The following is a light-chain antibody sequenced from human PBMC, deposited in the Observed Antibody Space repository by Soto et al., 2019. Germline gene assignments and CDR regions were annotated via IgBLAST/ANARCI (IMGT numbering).Light chain of an antibody. J-gene: IGKJ1*01. V-gene: IGKV3-20*01. CDR2: GAS. Sequence: EIVLTESPCTLSLSTGERASLSCRASQSVSNNYLAWYQQKPGQAPGLLIYGASSRATGIPDRFSGSGSGTDFSLTISRLEPEDFAVYYCQKYGSSPWTFGQGTKVDIK. CDR1: QSVSNNY. CDR3: QKYGSSPWT.